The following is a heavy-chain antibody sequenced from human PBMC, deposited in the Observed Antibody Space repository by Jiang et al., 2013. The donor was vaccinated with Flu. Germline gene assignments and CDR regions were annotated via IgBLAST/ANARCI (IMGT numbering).Heavy chain of an antibody. J-gene: IGHJ5*02. V-gene: IGHV4-59*01. CDR2: IYYSGST. CDR3: ARELYDILTGPRFDP. D-gene: IGHD3-9*01. CDR1: GGSISSYY. Sequence: LLKPSETLSLTCTVSGGSISSYYWSWIRQPPGKGLEWIGYIYYSGSTNYNPSLKSRVTISVDTSKNQFSLKLSSVTAADTAVYYCARELYDILTGPRFDPWGQGTLVTVSS.